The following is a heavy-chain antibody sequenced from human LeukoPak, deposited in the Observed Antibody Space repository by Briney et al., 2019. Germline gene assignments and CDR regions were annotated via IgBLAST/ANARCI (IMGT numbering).Heavy chain of an antibody. CDR1: GFTFSSYG. J-gene: IGHJ4*02. CDR3: ARDPKLRRFLEWSLWEAFDY. CDR2: IRYDGSNK. V-gene: IGHV3-30*02. Sequence: GGSLRLSCAASGFTFSSYGMHWVRQAPGKGLEWVAFIRYDGSNKYYADSVKGRFTISRDNSKNTLYLHVNSLRAEDTAVYYCARDPKLRRFLEWSLWEAFDYWGQGTLVTVSS. D-gene: IGHD3-3*01.